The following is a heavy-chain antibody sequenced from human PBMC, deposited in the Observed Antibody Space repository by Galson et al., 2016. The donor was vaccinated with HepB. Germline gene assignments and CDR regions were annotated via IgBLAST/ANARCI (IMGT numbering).Heavy chain of an antibody. CDR2: IITLFDSP. J-gene: IGHJ6*03. CDR3: ATRREVGARGGGRFYYYYYMDV. D-gene: IGHD1-26*01. Sequence: SVKVSCKASGGTLSGYAITWVRQAPGQGLEWMGGIITLFDSPNYAQKFQDRITITADKSTNTVYMEMGSLRSEDTAVYYCATRREVGARGGGRFYYYYYMDVWGKGTTVTVSS. CDR1: GGTLSGYA. V-gene: IGHV1-69*06.